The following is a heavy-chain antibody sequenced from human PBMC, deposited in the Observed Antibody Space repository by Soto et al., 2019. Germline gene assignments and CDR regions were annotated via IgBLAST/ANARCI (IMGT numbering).Heavy chain of an antibody. CDR1: GYAFTSYG. CDR2: ISAYNGNT. D-gene: IGHD3-3*01. Sequence: ASVKVSCKASGYAFTSYGISWVRQAPGQGLEWMGWISAYNGNTNYAQKPQGRVTMTTDTSTSTAYMELRSLRSDDTAVYYCARDVGELRFLEWCGNQYYYRMDFWGQGTTVTVSS. V-gene: IGHV1-18*01. CDR3: ARDVGELRFLEWCGNQYYYRMDF. J-gene: IGHJ6*02.